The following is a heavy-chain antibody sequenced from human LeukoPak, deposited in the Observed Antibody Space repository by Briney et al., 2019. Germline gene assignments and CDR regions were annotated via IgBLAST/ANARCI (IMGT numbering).Heavy chain of an antibody. CDR1: GGTFSSYA. J-gene: IGHJ4*02. CDR3: ARGGLDSDFDY. CDR2: IIPIFGTA. Sequence: SVKVSCKASGGTFSSYAISWVRQAPGQGLEWMGGIIPIFGTASYAQKFQGRVTITADESTSTAYMELSSLRSEDTAVYYCARGGLDSDFDYWGQGTLVTVSS. V-gene: IGHV1-69*13. D-gene: IGHD3/OR15-3a*01.